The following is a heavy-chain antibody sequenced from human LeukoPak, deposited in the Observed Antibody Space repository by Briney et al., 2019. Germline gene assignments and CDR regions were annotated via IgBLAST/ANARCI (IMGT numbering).Heavy chain of an antibody. Sequence: SETLSLTCTVSGGSISSYYWSWIRQPAGKGLEWIGRIYTSGSTNYNPSLKSRVTMSVDTSKNQFSLKLSSVTAADTAVYYCARDNTPTIVVVPAAGYWYFDLWGRGTLVTVSS. V-gene: IGHV4-4*07. CDR3: ARDNTPTIVVVPAAGYWYFDL. J-gene: IGHJ2*01. CDR2: IYTSGST. D-gene: IGHD2-2*01. CDR1: GGSISSYY.